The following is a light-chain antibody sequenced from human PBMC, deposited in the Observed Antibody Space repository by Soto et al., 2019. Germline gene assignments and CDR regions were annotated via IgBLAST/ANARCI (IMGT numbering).Light chain of an antibody. CDR3: QQYGRSPFT. Sequence: EIVLTQSPGTLSLSPGXRATLSCRASQSVSSNNLAWYQQRPGQAPRVVIYGASTRATGIPERFSGSGSGRDFTLNISRLEPEDFAVYYCQQYGRSPFTVGPGTKVEIK. V-gene: IGKV3-20*01. CDR1: QSVSSNN. J-gene: IGKJ3*01. CDR2: GAS.